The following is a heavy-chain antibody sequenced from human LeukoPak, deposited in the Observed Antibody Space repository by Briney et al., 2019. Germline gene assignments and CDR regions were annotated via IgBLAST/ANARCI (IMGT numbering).Heavy chain of an antibody. Sequence: SETLSLTCAVYGGSFSGYYWSWIRQPPGKGLAWIGEINHSGSTNYNPSLRSRVTISVDTSKNQFSLKLSSVTAADTAVYYCARDRYYDSGSYYNWGQGTLVTVSS. CDR2: INHSGST. D-gene: IGHD3-10*01. V-gene: IGHV4-34*01. CDR1: GGSFSGYY. J-gene: IGHJ4*02. CDR3: ARDRYYDSGSYYN.